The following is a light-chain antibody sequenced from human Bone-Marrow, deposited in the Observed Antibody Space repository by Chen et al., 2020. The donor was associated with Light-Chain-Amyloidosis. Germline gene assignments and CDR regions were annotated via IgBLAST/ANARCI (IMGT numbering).Light chain of an antibody. Sequence: QSALTQPASVSGSPGQSITISCTGTINDVGAYNHVSWYQHHPGKAPKLIIFELNNRPSGISDRFSGSKSGDTAYLTISGLQAEDEADYYCNSYTRNAIDVFGPGTTVTVL. V-gene: IGLV2-14*01. CDR2: ELN. CDR1: INDVGAYNH. J-gene: IGLJ1*01. CDR3: NSYTRNAIDV.